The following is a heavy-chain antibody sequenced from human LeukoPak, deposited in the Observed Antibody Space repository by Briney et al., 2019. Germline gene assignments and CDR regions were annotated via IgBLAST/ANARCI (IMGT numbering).Heavy chain of an antibody. CDR1: GGSINGYY. CDR2: IYYSGST. J-gene: IGHJ3*02. Sequence: PSETLSLTCTVSGGSINGYYWSWIRQPPGKGLEWIGYIYYSGSTNYNPSLKSRVTISVDMSKNQFSLKLSSVTAAHTAVYYCARITRAGSGSYYYDAFDIWGQGTMVTVSS. D-gene: IGHD3-10*01. V-gene: IGHV4-59*01. CDR3: ARITRAGSGSYYYDAFDI.